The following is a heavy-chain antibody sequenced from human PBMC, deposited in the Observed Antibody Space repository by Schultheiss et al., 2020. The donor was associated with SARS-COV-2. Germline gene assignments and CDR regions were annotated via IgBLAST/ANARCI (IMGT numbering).Heavy chain of an antibody. V-gene: IGHV3-NL1*01. CDR1: GFTFSSYG. CDR2: ISGSGGST. D-gene: IGHD3-10*01. J-gene: IGHJ6*02. CDR3: ARGGWFGEGYGMDV. Sequence: GGSLRLSCAASGFTFSSYGMHWVRQAPGKGLEWVSAISGSGGSTYYADSVKGRFTISRDNSKNTLYLQMNSLRAEDTAVYYCARGGWFGEGYGMDVWGQGTTVTVSS.